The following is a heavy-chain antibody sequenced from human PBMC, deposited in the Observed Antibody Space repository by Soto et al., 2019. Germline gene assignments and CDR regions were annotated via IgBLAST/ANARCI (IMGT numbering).Heavy chain of an antibody. CDR1: GCSMSSGGYY. V-gene: IGHV4-31*03. CDR2: IYYSGST. CDR3: AREGSSSDASRAFDI. Sequence: TLSLTCTVAGCSMSSGGYYWSWIRQHPGKGLEWIGYIYYSGSTYYNPSLKSRVTISVDTSKNQFSLKLSSVTAADTAVYYCAREGSSSDASRAFDIWGQGTMATVSS. J-gene: IGHJ3*02. D-gene: IGHD6-6*01.